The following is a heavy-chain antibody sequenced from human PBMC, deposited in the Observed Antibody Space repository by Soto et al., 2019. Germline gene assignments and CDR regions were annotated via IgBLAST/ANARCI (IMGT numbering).Heavy chain of an antibody. D-gene: IGHD1-1*01. V-gene: IGHV3-15*01. CDR3: TRTRLGMNVFDN. J-gene: IGHJ3*02. CDR2: IRSKTDGGTT. CDR1: GITFSNAW. Sequence: EVQLVESGGGLVEPGGSLRLSCAPSGITFSNAWINWVRKAPGKGLEYIGRIRSKTDGGTTEYAAPVEGRFTVSRDDSKNTLYLEMSGLKTVDTAVYYGTRTRLGMNVFDNWGQGTLVTVSS.